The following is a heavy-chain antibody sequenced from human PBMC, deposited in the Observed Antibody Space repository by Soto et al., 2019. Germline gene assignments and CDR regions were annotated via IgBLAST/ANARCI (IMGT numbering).Heavy chain of an antibody. J-gene: IGHJ4*02. V-gene: IGHV3-30*18. D-gene: IGHD6-19*01. CDR2: ISYDGSNK. Sequence: GGSLRLSCAASGFTFSSYGMHWVRQAPGKGLEWVAVISYDGSNKYYADSVKGRFTVSRDNSKNTLYLQMSSLRAEDTAVYYCVKDLGLTGSGWYGSDYWGQGTLVTVSS. CDR3: VKDLGLTGSGWYGSDY. CDR1: GFTFSSYG.